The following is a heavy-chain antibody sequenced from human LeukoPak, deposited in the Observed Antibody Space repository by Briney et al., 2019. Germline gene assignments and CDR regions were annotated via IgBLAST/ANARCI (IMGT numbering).Heavy chain of an antibody. CDR2: IYTSEST. D-gene: IGHD3-3*01. V-gene: IGHV4-4*07. J-gene: IGHJ3*02. CDR3: ARDFLSPYYDFWSGYSDAFDI. CDR1: GGSISSYY. Sequence: PSETLSLTCTVSGGSISSYYWSWIRQPAGKGLKWIGRIYTSESTNYDPSLKSRVTISVDKSKNQFSLKLSSVTAADTAVYYCARDFLSPYYDFWSGYSDAFDIWGQGTMVTVSS.